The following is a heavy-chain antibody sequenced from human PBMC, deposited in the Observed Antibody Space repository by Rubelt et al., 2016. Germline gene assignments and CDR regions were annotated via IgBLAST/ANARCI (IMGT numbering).Heavy chain of an antibody. CDR2: IIPLFGAP. Sequence: QVQLVQSGAEVKKPASSVKVSCKASGVSFGNSAVTWVRQAPGQGLEWMGGIIPLFGAPTSAQKFQGRVAMTADESTSTAYMELIGLRSEDTAVYYCARDRHVGEGYSNVFDIWGQGTMVSVSS. CDR3: ARDRHVGEGYSNVFDI. D-gene: IGHD3-22*01. V-gene: IGHV1-69*01. J-gene: IGHJ3*02. CDR1: GVSFGNSA.